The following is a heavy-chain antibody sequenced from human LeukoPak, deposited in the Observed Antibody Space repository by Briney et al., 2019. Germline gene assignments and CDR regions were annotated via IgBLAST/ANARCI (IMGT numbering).Heavy chain of an antibody. J-gene: IGHJ4*02. Sequence: GRSLRLSCAASGFTFSSYAMHWVRQAPGKGLEWVAVISYDGSNKYYADSVKGRFTISRDNSKNTLYLQMNSLRAEDTAVYYCASEQPGYWGQGTLLTVSS. CDR1: GFTFSSYA. V-gene: IGHV3-30-3*01. CDR2: ISYDGSNK. CDR3: ASEQPGY. D-gene: IGHD6-13*01.